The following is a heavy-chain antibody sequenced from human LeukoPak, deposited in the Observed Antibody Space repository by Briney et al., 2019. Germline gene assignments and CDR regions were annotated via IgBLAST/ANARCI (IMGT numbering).Heavy chain of an antibody. CDR2: IYYSGST. D-gene: IGHD1-14*01. CDR3: ARGPTPDPAFPDLPFDY. CDR1: GGSISSGGYY. V-gene: IGHV4-31*03. Sequence: SETLSLTCTVSGGSISSGGYYWSWIRQHPGKGLEWIGYIYYSGSTYYNPSLKSRVTISVDTSKNQFSLKLSSVTAADTAVYYCARGPTPDPAFPDLPFDYWGQGTLVTVSS. J-gene: IGHJ4*02.